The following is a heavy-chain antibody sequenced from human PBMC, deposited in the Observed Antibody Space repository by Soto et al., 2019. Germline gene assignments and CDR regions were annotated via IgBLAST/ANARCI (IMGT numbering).Heavy chain of an antibody. V-gene: IGHV1-8*01. CDR2: VNPNSGKT. Sequence: QVQLVQSGAEVKKPGASVKVSCKASGYTFANYDINWVRQAPEQGLGGRGWVNPNSGKTGNAKRFRDRVTITRDFFINTVYMELSSLTSEDTAVYYCARRAQIGKQLWLPFDYWAQGTLVTVSS. CDR3: ARRAQIGKQLWLPFDY. D-gene: IGHD5-18*01. CDR1: GYTFANYD. J-gene: IGHJ4*02.